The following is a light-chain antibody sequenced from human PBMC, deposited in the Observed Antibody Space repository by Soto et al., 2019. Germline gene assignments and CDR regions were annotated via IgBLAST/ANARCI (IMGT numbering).Light chain of an antibody. Sequence: AIQMTQSPSSLSASVGDRVTISCRASQGIGNALGWYQQKPGKAPKLLIYDASALPRGVPSRFSGSGSGTKFTLTIASLQPDDFATYYCQQYETFSGTFGPGTKVDIK. J-gene: IGKJ1*01. CDR1: QGIGNA. V-gene: IGKV1-13*02. CDR2: DAS. CDR3: QQYETFSGT.